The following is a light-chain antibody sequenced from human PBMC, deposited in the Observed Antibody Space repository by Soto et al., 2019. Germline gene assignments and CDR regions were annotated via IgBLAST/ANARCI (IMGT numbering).Light chain of an antibody. CDR2: DAS. CDR3: QQYDNLPLT. J-gene: IGKJ4*01. Sequence: DIQLTQSPSSLSASIGDSVTITCQASQDISNYLNWYQQKPGKAPKLLIYDASNLETGVPSRFSGSGPGTDFTFTISSLQPEDIATYYCQQYDNLPLTFGGGTKVDIK. CDR1: QDISNY. V-gene: IGKV1-33*01.